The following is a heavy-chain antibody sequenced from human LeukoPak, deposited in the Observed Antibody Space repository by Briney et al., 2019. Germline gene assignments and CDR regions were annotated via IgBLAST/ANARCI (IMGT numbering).Heavy chain of an antibody. CDR2: IYTSGST. Sequence: SETLSLTCAVYGGSFSGYYWSWIRQPAGKGLEWIGRIYTSGSTNYNPSLKSRVTISVDKSKNQFSLKLSSVTAADTAVYYCARGGVGATTNFDYWGQGTLVTVSS. J-gene: IGHJ4*02. CDR3: ARGGVGATTNFDY. D-gene: IGHD1-26*01. CDR1: GGSFSGYY. V-gene: IGHV4-59*10.